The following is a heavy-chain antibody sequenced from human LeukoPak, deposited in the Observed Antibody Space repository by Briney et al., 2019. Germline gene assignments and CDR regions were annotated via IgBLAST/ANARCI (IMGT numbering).Heavy chain of an antibody. CDR1: GGTFSSYA. V-gene: IGHV1-69*05. CDR3: AIYSGSYHDY. J-gene: IGHJ4*02. Sequence: SVKVSCKASGGTFSSYAISWVRQAPGQGLEWMGRIIPIFGTANCAQKFQGRVTITTDESTSTAYMELSSLRSEDTAVYYCAIYSGSYHDYWGQGTLVTVSS. D-gene: IGHD1-26*01. CDR2: IIPIFGTA.